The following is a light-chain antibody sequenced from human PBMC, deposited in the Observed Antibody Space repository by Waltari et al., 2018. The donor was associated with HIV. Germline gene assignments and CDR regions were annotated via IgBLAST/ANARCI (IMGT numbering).Light chain of an antibody. CDR1: SSDVGGYYY. CDR3: CSYAGSFTLI. V-gene: IGLV2-11*01. CDR2: DVT. J-gene: IGLJ2*01. Sequence: QSALTQPRSVSGYPGQSVTIACTGTSSDVGGYYYVSWYHHHPGQAPNLLIYDVTKRPSGVPDRFSGSKSGNTASLTISGLQAEDEADYHCCSYAGSFTLIFGGGTTVTVL.